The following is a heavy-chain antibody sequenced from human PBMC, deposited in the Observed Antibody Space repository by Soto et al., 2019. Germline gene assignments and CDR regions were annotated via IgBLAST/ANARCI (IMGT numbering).Heavy chain of an antibody. CDR2: IDSGGST. D-gene: IGHD6-6*01. CDR3: AAQESAGSSYDYYYMDV. V-gene: IGHV3-66*01. Sequence: EVQLVESGGGLVQPGGSLRLSCAASGFTVSSNYMSWVRQAPGKGLEWVSVIDSGGSTYYADSVKGRFTISRDNSKNTLYLQMNSLRAEDTAVYYCAAQESAGSSYDYYYMDVWGKGTTVTVSS. CDR1: GFTVSSNY. J-gene: IGHJ6*03.